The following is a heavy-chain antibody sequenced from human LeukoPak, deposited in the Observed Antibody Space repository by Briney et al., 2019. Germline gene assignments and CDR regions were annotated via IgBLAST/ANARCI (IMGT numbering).Heavy chain of an antibody. D-gene: IGHD6-13*01. J-gene: IGHJ4*02. Sequence: GASVKVSCKASGGTFSSYAISWVRQAPGQGLEWMGGIIPIFGTANYAQKFQGRVTITADESTSTAYMELSSLRSEDTAVYYCARGKYSSSPFLFGGGFDYWGQGTLVTVSS. CDR3: ARGKYSSSPFLFGGGFDY. CDR1: GGTFSSYA. CDR2: IIPIFGTA. V-gene: IGHV1-69*13.